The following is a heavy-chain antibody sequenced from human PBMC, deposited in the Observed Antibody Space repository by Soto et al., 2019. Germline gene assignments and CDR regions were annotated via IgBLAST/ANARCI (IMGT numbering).Heavy chain of an antibody. V-gene: IGHV5-51*01. CDR3: ARHFSFKTQDGIRDVGSVSAFLLTRSSDL. Sequence: PGKGLEWMGIIYTGDSDTRYSPSFQGQVTISADKSISTAYLQWSSLKASDTTMYYCARHFSFKTQDGIRDVGSVSAFLLTRSSDL. CDR2: IYTGDSDT. J-gene: IGHJ2*01. D-gene: IGHD2-15*01.